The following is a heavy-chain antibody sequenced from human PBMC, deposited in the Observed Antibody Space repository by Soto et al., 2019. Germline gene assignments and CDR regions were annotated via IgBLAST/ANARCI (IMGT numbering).Heavy chain of an antibody. J-gene: IGHJ4*02. CDR3: AKSPFRVTSGYPSYDY. CDR1: GFTFSSYG. D-gene: IGHD5-12*01. CDR2: ISYDGSNK. Sequence: GVSLRLSCAASGFTFSSYGMRWVRQAQGKGLEWVAVISYDGSNKYYADSVKGRFTISRDNSKNTLYLQMNSLRAEDTAVYYCAKSPFRVTSGYPSYDYWGQGTLVTLSS. V-gene: IGHV3-30*18.